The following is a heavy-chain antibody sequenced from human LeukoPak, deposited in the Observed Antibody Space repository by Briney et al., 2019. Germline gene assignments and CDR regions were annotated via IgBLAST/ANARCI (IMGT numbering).Heavy chain of an antibody. CDR1: EFTFSRYG. CDR2: IVSNGDST. CDR3: VNPGWYYDSSGYSYYYGMDV. Sequence: GGSLRLSCSASEFTFSRYGMHWVRQAPGKGLEYVSAIVSNGDSTYYADSVKGRFTISRDNAKNTLYLQMSSLRPDDTAVYYCVNPGWYYDSSGYSYYYGMDVWGQGTTVTVSS. V-gene: IGHV3-64D*09. D-gene: IGHD3-22*01. J-gene: IGHJ6*02.